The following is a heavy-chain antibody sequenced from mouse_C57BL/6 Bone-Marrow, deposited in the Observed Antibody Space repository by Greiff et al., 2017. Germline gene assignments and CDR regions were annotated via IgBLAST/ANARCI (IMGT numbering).Heavy chain of an antibody. Sequence: QVQLQQPGAELVKPGASVKLSCTASGYTFTSYWMHWVKQRPGQGLEWIGMIHPNSGSTNYNAKFKSKATLTVDKSSSTAYMQLSSLTSEDSAVYYCARDYYGSSYYYAMDYWGQGTSVTVSA. V-gene: IGHV1-64*01. D-gene: IGHD1-1*01. J-gene: IGHJ4*01. CDR2: IHPNSGST. CDR3: ARDYYGSSYYYAMDY. CDR1: GYTFTSYW.